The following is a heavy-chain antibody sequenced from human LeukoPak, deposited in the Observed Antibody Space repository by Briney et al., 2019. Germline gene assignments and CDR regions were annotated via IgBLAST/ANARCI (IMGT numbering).Heavy chain of an antibody. CDR2: ISAYNGNT. CDR3: ARAPYYDFWSGYSKYYFDY. J-gene: IGHJ4*02. V-gene: IGHV1-18*01. Sequence: ASVKVSCKASGYTFTSNGISWVRQAPGQGLEWMGWISAYNGNTNYAQKLQGRVTMTTDTSTSTAYMELRSLRSDDTAVYYCARAPYYDFWSGYSKYYFDYWGQGTLVTVSS. CDR1: GYTFTSNG. D-gene: IGHD3-3*01.